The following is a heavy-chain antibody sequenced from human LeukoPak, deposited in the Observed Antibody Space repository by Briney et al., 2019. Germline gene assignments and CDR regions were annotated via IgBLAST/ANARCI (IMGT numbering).Heavy chain of an antibody. CDR3: AKALYYYDSSFYYFDY. D-gene: IGHD3-22*01. J-gene: IGHJ4*02. V-gene: IGHV3-9*01. CDR1: GFTIDDYA. Sequence: GGSLRLSCAASGFTIDDYAMHLVRQAPGKGLEWVSRISWNSGSIGYADSVKGRFTISRDNAKNSLYLQMNSLRAEDTALYYCAKALYYYDSSFYYFDYWGQGTLVTVSS. CDR2: ISWNSGSI.